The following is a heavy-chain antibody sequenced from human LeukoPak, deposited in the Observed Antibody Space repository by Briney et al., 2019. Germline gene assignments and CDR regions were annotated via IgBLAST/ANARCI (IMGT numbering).Heavy chain of an antibody. CDR2: ISSNGGST. D-gene: IGHD2-2*03. Sequence: PGGSLRLSCAASGFTFSSYGMHWVRQAPGKGLEYVSAISSNGGSTYYANSVKGRFTISRDNSKNTLYLQMGSLRAEDMAVYYCASTGYCSSTSCHDFDYWGQGTLVTVSS. V-gene: IGHV3-64*01. CDR1: GFTFSSYG. CDR3: ASTGYCSSTSCHDFDY. J-gene: IGHJ4*02.